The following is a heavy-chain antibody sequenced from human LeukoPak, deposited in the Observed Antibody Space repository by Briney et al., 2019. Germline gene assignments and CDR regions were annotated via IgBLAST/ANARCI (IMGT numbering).Heavy chain of an antibody. V-gene: IGHV3-74*01. CDR2: VNLDGRST. Sequence: GGSLRLSCAASGFTFGSYWMHWVRQVPGKGLMWVARVNLDGRSTSYAESVKGRFTISRDNAKFTVYLQMNSLRADDTAVYYCVRDVWGDRDGFFEYWGQGALATVST. CDR3: VRDVWGDRDGFFEY. D-gene: IGHD5-24*01. CDR1: GFTFGSYW. J-gene: IGHJ4*02.